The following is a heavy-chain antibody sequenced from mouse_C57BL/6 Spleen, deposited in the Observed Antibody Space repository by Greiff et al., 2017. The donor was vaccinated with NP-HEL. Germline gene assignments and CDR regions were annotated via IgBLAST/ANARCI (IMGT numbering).Heavy chain of an antibody. D-gene: IGHD2-1*01. CDR2: ISSGSSTI. CDR1: GFTFSDYG. CDR3: ASIYYGNYGAY. V-gene: IGHV5-17*01. J-gene: IGHJ3*01. Sequence: EVKLMESGGGLVKPGGSLKLSCAASGFTFSDYGMHWVRQAPEKGLEWVAYISSGSSTIYYADTVKGRFTISRDNAKNTLFLQMTSLRSEDTAMYYCASIYYGNYGAYWGQGTLVTVSA.